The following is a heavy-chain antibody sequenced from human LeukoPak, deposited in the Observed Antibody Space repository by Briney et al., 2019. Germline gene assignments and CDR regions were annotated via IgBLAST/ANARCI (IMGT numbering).Heavy chain of an antibody. Sequence: SETLSLTCAVYGVSFSGHYWSWLRQPPGKGLEGVGYIYYSGSTNYNPSLKSRVTISVATSKNQFSLKLSSVTAADTAVYYCARVYYSSSYDYWYFDLWGRGTLVTVSS. D-gene: IGHD6-13*01. CDR3: ARVYYSSSYDYWYFDL. V-gene: IGHV4-59*11. J-gene: IGHJ2*01. CDR2: IYYSGST. CDR1: GVSFSGHY.